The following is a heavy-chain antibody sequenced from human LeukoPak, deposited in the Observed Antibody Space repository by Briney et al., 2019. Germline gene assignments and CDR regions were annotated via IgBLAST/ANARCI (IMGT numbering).Heavy chain of an antibody. CDR3: ARYVVYGSGKYYFDY. J-gene: IGHJ4*02. V-gene: IGHV4-39*01. CDR2: INYSGST. CDR1: GGSVSSTTYY. Sequence: PSETLSLTCTVSGGSVSSTTYYWSWLRQPPGTGLEWIASINYSGSTYYNPSLKSRVTISVDTPENQFSLKLSSVTAADTAVYYCARYVVYGSGKYYFDYWGQGTLVTVSS. D-gene: IGHD3-10*01.